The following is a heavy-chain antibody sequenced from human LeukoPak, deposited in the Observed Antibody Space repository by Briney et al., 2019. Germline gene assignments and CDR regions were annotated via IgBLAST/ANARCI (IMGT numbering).Heavy chain of an antibody. J-gene: IGHJ4*02. CDR2: ICYTGIT. CDR1: GGSISSYY. Sequence: SETLSLTCTVSGGSISSYYWSWFRQHPGKGLEWIGYICYTGITYYNPSLKSRVSLSVDTSNNQFSLRLSSVTAADTAVYYCARKKDDGDYHIDYWGQGTLVTVSS. D-gene: IGHD4-17*01. CDR3: ARKKDDGDYHIDY. V-gene: IGHV4-59*06.